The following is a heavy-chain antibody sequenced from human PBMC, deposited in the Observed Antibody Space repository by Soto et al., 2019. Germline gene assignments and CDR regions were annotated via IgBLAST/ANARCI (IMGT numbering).Heavy chain of an antibody. CDR3: TTLDCGWPFDS. CDR1: GFTFTNAW. V-gene: IGHV3-15*01. D-gene: IGHD6-19*01. CDR2: IQSKAEGGTT. Sequence: EVHLVESGGGLVKPGGSHRLSCAASGFTFTNAWMSWVRQAPGKGLEWVGRIQSKAEGGTTDYAAPVKGRFTISRDDSKKPLYQVMTSLKTEETAVYVCTTLDCGWPFDSWGQGTLVTVSS. J-gene: IGHJ4*02.